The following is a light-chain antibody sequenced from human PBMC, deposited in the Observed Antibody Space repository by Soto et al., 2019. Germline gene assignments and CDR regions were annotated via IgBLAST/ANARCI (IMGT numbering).Light chain of an antibody. CDR1: QSVDSAF. CDR3: QQYASSLT. J-gene: IGKJ1*01. Sequence: EIVLTQSPGSLSLSLGERATLSCRASQSVDSAFFAWYQQKPGQPPRLLMYGSSRRATGIPDRFSGSGSGTDFTLTISRLEPEDFAVYYCQQYASSLTFGQGTKVEI. CDR2: GSS. V-gene: IGKV3-20*01.